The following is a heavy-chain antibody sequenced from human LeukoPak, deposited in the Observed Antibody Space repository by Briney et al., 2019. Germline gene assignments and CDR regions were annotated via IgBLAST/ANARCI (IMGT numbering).Heavy chain of an antibody. J-gene: IGHJ4*02. Sequence: GGSLRLSCAASGFTFSDYGIHWVRQAPGKGLEWVAVIWSDGSNKYYADSVKGRFTISRDNSKKTLYLQMNSLRVEDTAVHYCVRASGSFDYWGQGTLLTVSS. V-gene: IGHV3-33*01. D-gene: IGHD3-10*01. CDR3: VRASGSFDY. CDR2: IWSDGSNK. CDR1: GFTFSDYG.